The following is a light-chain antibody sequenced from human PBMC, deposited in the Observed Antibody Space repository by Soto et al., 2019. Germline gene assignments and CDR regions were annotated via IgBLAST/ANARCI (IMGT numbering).Light chain of an antibody. CDR2: DTS. V-gene: IGKV1-33*01. J-gene: IGKJ5*01. CDR1: QDISNF. CDR3: QQYDNLGIT. Sequence: DIQMTQSPSSLSASVGDRVTITCQASQDISNFLNWYQQKPEKAPKLLIYDTSNLEEGVPSRFSGSGSRTDFAFTISSLQPEDIGTYYCQQYDNLGITFGQGTRLEIK.